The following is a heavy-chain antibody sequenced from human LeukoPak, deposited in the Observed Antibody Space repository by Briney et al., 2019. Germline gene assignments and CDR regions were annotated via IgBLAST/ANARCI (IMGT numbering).Heavy chain of an antibody. CDR1: GGSISSSSYY. Sequence: PSETLSLTCTVSGGSISSSSYYWGWIRQPPGKGLEWIGSIYYSGSTYYNPSLKSRVTISVDPSKNQFSLKLSSVTAADTAVYYCARPITVVSPYFDYWGQGTLVTVSS. J-gene: IGHJ4*02. CDR2: IYYSGST. CDR3: ARPITVVSPYFDY. D-gene: IGHD4-23*01. V-gene: IGHV4-39*01.